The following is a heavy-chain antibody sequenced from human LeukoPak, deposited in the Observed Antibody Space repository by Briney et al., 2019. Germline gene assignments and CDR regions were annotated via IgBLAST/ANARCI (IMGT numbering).Heavy chain of an antibody. CDR1: GFTFSSYW. CDR2: IKEDGSAK. V-gene: IGHV3-7*01. CDR3: TRDTGCSGGACYSFYDY. J-gene: IGHJ4*02. D-gene: IGHD2-21*01. Sequence: GGSLRLSCAASGFTFSSYWMTWVRQAPGQGLEWVANIKEDGSAKYHVDSVKGRFTIPRDNAKNSLYLQMNSLRVEDTAVYYCTRDTGCSGGACYSFYDYWGQGTLVTVSS.